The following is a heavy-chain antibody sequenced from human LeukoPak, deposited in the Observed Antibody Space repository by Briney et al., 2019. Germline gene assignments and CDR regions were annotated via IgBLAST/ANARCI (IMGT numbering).Heavy chain of an antibody. Sequence: GGSLRLSCAASGFTFSSYAIHWVRQAPGKGLEWVAVISYDGSNKYYADSVKGRFTISRDNFKNTLYLQMNSLRAEDTAVYYCARETGSAVGSTDFDYWGQGTLVTVSS. CDR2: ISYDGSNK. CDR3: ARETGSAVGSTDFDY. CDR1: GFTFSSYA. D-gene: IGHD4-17*01. J-gene: IGHJ4*02. V-gene: IGHV3-30-3*01.